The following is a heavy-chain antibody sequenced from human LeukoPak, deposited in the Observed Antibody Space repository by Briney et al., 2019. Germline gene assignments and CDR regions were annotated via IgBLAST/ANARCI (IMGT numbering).Heavy chain of an antibody. CDR2: INPTGGST. CDR3: ARDRCSSSSCYLYYFDY. V-gene: IGHV1-46*01. Sequence: ASVKVSCKASGYTFPSYFMHWVRQAPGQGLEWMGIINPTGGSTTYAQKFQGRVTMTRDTSTSTVYMELSSLRSDDTAVYYCARDRCSSSSCYLYYFDYWGQGTLVTVSS. D-gene: IGHD2-2*01. J-gene: IGHJ4*02. CDR1: GYTFPSYF.